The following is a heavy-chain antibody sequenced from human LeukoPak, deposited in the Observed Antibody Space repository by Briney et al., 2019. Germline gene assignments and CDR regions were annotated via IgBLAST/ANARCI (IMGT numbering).Heavy chain of an antibody. CDR2: INPNSGGT. Sequence: GASVKVSCKASGYTFTGYYMHWVRHAPGQGHEWMGSINPNSGGTNYAQKFQGRVTMTRDTSISTAYMELRRLRSDDTAVDYCPRDVTRRLDIWGQGTMVTVSS. D-gene: IGHD2-21*02. V-gene: IGHV1-2*02. CDR3: PRDVTRRLDI. CDR1: GYTFTGYY. J-gene: IGHJ3*02.